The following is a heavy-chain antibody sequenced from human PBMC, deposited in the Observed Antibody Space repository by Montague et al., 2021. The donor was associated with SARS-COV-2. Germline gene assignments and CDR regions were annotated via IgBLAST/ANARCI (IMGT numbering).Heavy chain of an antibody. Sequence: SETLSLTCTVSGGSISSSNYYWGWIRQPPGKGLEWVGSIYYSGTTYYNPSLQSRVTISVDTSKKQFSLKLSSVTAADTAVYYCARETYTSSWFQQFDYWGQGTLDTVSS. CDR1: GGSISSSNYY. D-gene: IGHD6-13*01. V-gene: IGHV4-39*01. CDR2: IYYSGTT. CDR3: ARETYTSSWFQQFDY. J-gene: IGHJ4*02.